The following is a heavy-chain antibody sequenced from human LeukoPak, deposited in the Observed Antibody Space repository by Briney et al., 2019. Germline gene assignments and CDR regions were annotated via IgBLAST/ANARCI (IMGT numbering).Heavy chain of an antibody. CDR1: GFTFSSYS. CDR3: ARDRRVGATHGLFDY. Sequence: GGSLRLSCAASGFTFSSYSMNWVRQAPGKGLEWVSYISSSSSTTYYADSVKGRFTISRDNAKNSLYLQMNSLRAEDTAVYYCARDRRVGATHGLFDYWGQGTLVTVSS. D-gene: IGHD1-26*01. V-gene: IGHV3-48*01. J-gene: IGHJ4*02. CDR2: ISSSSSTT.